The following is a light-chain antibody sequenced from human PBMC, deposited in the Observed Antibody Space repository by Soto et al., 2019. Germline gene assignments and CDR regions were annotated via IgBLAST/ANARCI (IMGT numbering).Light chain of an antibody. CDR1: QTISSW. CDR2: DAS. V-gene: IGKV1-5*01. J-gene: IGKJ5*01. CDR3: QQYKSWPPIT. Sequence: DIQMSHSPSTLSGSIGDRVTITCRASQTISSWLAWYQQKPGKAPKLLIYDASSLESGVPDRFSGTGSGTEFTLTISSLKSEDYGVYYCQQYKSWPPITFGQGTRLEIK.